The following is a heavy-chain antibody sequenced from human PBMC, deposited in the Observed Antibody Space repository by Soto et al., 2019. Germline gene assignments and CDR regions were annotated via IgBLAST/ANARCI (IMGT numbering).Heavy chain of an antibody. V-gene: IGHV1-69*13. CDR2: IIPIFGTA. Sequence: ASVKVSCKASGGTFSSYAISWVRQAPGQGLEWMGGIIPIFGTANYAQKFQGRVTITADESTSTAYMELSSLRSEGTAVYYCASPTYYYDSSGYWYYFDYWGQGTLVTVSS. CDR1: GGTFSSYA. CDR3: ASPTYYYDSSGYWYYFDY. D-gene: IGHD3-22*01. J-gene: IGHJ4*02.